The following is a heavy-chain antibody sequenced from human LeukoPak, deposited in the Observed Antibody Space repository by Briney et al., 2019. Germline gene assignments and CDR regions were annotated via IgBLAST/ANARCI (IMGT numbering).Heavy chain of an antibody. D-gene: IGHD4/OR15-4a*01. J-gene: IGHJ4*02. V-gene: IGHV3-53*01. CDR2: IHGGGST. CDR3: AATAGSNVEFDY. CDR1: GFTVSSNY. Sequence: GGSLRLSCAASGFTVSSNYVSWVRQAPGKGLEWVSGIHGGGSTHYADSVKGRFTISRDNSKNTLYLQMNSLRAEDTAVYYCAATAGSNVEFDYWGQGTLVTVSS.